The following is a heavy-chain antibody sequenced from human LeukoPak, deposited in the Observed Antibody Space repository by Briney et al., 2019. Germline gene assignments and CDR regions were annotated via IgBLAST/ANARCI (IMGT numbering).Heavy chain of an antibody. CDR3: AREDISYFDY. CDR1: GGSISSYY. J-gene: IGHJ4*02. CDR2: IYYSGST. V-gene: IGHV4-59*01. Sequence: SETLSLICTVSGGSISSYYWSWIRQPPGKGLEWIGYIYYSGSTNYNPSLKSRVTISVDTSKNQFSLKRSSVTAADTAVYYCAREDISYFDYWGQGTLVTVSS.